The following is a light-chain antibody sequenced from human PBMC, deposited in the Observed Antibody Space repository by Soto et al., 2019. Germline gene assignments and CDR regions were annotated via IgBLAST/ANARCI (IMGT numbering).Light chain of an antibody. V-gene: IGLV1-51*01. J-gene: IGLJ1*01. CDR1: SSNIGAGYY. CDR3: GSWDSSLSAYV. Sequence: QSVLTQPPSVSGAPGQRVTISCTGSSSNIGAGYYVHWYQQLPGTAPKLLIYDDDKRPSGIPDRFSGSKSGTSATLGITGFQTGDEADYYCGSWDSSLSAYVFGTGTKVTVL. CDR2: DDD.